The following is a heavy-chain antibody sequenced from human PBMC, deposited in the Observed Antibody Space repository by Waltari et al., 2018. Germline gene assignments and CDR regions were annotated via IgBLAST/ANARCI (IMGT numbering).Heavy chain of an antibody. V-gene: IGHV1-2*02. J-gene: IGHJ4*02. D-gene: IGHD4-4*01. Sequence: VQLVQSGAEVKTPGASVKVSCNTSGYTFTDYSIHRVRQPPGQGLEWMGWVNPDSGGTNYAQKFQGRVTMTRDTSISTAYMELNNLGSDDTALYYCARRPVDYRNPRFDYWGQGTLVTVGS. CDR1: GYTFTDYS. CDR2: VNPDSGGT. CDR3: ARRPVDYRNPRFDY.